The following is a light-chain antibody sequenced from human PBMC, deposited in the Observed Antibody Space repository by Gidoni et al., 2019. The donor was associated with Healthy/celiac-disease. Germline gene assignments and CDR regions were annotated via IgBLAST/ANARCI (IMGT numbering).Light chain of an antibody. J-gene: IGKJ1*01. CDR2: GAS. Sequence: DIVLTHSPGTLSLSPGERATLSCRASQSVSSSDLAWYQQKPGQAPRLLIYGASSRATGIPDRFSGSGSGTDFTLTISRLEPEDFAVYYCQQYGSSPWTFGQXTKVEIK. CDR1: QSVSSSD. CDR3: QQYGSSPWT. V-gene: IGKV3-20*01.